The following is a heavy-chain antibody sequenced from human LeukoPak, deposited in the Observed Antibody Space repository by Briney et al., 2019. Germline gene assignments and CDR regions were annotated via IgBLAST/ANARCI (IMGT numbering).Heavy chain of an antibody. Sequence: GGSLRLSCAASGFTFNSYGMHWVRQAPGKGLEWVAFIRYDGSNKYYADSVKGRFTISRDNSKNTLYLQMNSLRAEDTAVYYCAKADTLSIAVADWGQGTLVTVSS. J-gene: IGHJ4*02. CDR1: GFTFNSYG. D-gene: IGHD6-19*01. CDR3: AKADTLSIAVAD. CDR2: IRYDGSNK. V-gene: IGHV3-30*02.